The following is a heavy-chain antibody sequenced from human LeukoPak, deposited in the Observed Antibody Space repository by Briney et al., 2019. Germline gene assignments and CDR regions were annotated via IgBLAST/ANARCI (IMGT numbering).Heavy chain of an antibody. Sequence: SETLSLTCTVSGGSISSSSYYWGWIRQPPGKGLEWIGGIYYSGSTYYNPSLKSRVTISVDTSKNQFSLKLSSVTAADTAVYYCARSAYSGSIDYWGQGTLVTVSS. D-gene: IGHD1-26*01. CDR2: IYYSGST. CDR3: ARSAYSGSIDY. CDR1: GGSISSSSYY. J-gene: IGHJ4*02. V-gene: IGHV4-39*01.